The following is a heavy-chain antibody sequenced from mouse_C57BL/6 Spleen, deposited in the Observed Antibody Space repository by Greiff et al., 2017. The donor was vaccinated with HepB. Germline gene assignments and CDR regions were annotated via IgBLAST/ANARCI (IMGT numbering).Heavy chain of an antibody. CDR3: ARRCTTVGGYFDV. CDR2: IDPSDSET. V-gene: IGHV1-52*01. Sequence: QVQLQQPGAELVRPGSSVKLSCKASGYTFTSYWMHWVKQRPIQGLEWIGNIDPSDSETHYNQKFKDKATLTVDKSSSTAYMQLSSLTSEDSAVYYCARRCTTVGGYFDVWGTGTTVTVSS. CDR1: GYTFTSYW. J-gene: IGHJ1*03. D-gene: IGHD1-1*01.